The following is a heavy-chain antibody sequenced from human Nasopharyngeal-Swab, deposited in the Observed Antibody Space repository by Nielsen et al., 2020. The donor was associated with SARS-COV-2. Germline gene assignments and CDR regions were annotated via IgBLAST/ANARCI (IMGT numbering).Heavy chain of an antibody. D-gene: IGHD3-3*01. CDR2: IDWDDDK. CDR3: VRIWSTIFGYAFDI. Sequence: SGPTLVQPTQTLTLTCTFSGFSLSTSGMCVSWIRQPPVKALEWLARIDWDDDKYYSTSLKTRLTISKGTSKNQVVLTMTNMDPVDTATYYCVRIWSTIFGYAFDIWGQGTMVTVSS. CDR1: GFSLSTSGMC. V-gene: IGHV2-70*11. J-gene: IGHJ3*02.